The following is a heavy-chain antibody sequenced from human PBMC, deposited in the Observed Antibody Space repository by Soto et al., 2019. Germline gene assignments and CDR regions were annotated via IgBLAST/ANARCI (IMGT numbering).Heavy chain of an antibody. CDR2: ISGSGGST. CDR3: ATSNVPPAQSQYSFAFDI. CDR1: GFTFSSYA. J-gene: IGHJ3*02. V-gene: IGHV3-23*01. Sequence: EVQLLESGGGLVQPGGSLRLSCAASGFTFSSYAMSWVRQAPGKGLEWVSAISGSGGSTYYADSVKGRFTISRDNSKNTLYLQMNSLRAEDTAVYYCATSNVPPAQSQYSFAFDIWGQGTMVTVSS. D-gene: IGHD5-18*01.